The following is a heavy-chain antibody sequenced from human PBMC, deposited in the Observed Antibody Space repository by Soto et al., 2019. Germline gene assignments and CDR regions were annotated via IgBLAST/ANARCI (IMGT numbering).Heavy chain of an antibody. CDR3: ARLFWSGSFDY. D-gene: IGHD3-3*01. CDR1: GGTFSSYAIS. V-gene: IGHV4-39*01. CDR2: IYYSGST. J-gene: IGHJ4*02. Sequence: SCKASGGTFSSYAISWVRQAPGQGLEWMGGIIPIYYSGSTYYNPSLKSRVTISVDTSKNQFSLKLSSVTAADTAVYYCARLFWSGSFDYWGQGTLVTVSS.